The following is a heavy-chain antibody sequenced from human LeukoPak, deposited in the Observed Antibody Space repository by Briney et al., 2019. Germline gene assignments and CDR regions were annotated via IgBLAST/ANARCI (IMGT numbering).Heavy chain of an antibody. Sequence: GGSLRLSCAASGFTLSNAWMSWVRQAPGKGLEWVGRIKSKTDGGTTDYAAPVKGRFTISRDDSKNTLYLQMNSLKTEDTAVYYCTTRRVAVATYFDYWGQGTLVTVSS. J-gene: IGHJ4*02. D-gene: IGHD6-19*01. V-gene: IGHV3-15*01. CDR2: IKSKTDGGTT. CDR1: GFTLSNAW. CDR3: TTRRVAVATYFDY.